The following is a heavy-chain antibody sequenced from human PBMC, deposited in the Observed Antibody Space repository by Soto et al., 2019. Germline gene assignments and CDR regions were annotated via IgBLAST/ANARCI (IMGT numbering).Heavy chain of an antibody. V-gene: IGHV1-69*02. CDR3: ARAGRAARVDAFDI. CDR2: IIPILGIA. CDR1: GGTFSSYT. D-gene: IGHD6-6*01. Sequence: QVQLVQSGAEVKKPGSSVKVSCKASGGTFSSYTISWVRQAPGQGLEWMGRIIPILGIANYAQKFQGRVTITADKSTTTAYMELSSLRSEDTAVYYCARAGRAARVDAFDIWGQGTMVTVSS. J-gene: IGHJ3*02.